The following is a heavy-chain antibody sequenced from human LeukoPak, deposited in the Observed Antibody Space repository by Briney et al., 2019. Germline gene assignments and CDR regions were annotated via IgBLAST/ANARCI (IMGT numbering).Heavy chain of an antibody. CDR2: ISSSSSYT. J-gene: IGHJ4*02. V-gene: IGHV3-11*06. CDR1: GFTFSDYY. D-gene: IGHD4-17*01. Sequence: GGSLRLSCAASGFTFSDYYMSWICQAPGKGLEWVSYISSSSSYTNYADSVKGRFTISRDNAKISLYLQMNSLRAEDTAVYYCARVDATDRLRAFDYWGQGVPVTVSS. CDR3: ARVDATDRLRAFDY.